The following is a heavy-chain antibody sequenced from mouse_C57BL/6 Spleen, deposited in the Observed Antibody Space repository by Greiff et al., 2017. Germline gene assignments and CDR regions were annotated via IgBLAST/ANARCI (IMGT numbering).Heavy chain of an antibody. V-gene: IGHV1-18*01. J-gene: IGHJ2*01. CDR3: AREGEWYFDY. Sequence: VQLQQPGPELVKPGASVTISCKASGYTFTDYNMDWVKQSHGQSLEWIGDINPNNGGTNYNQKFKGKATLTVDKSSSTAYMQLRSLTSEDTAVYYCAREGEWYFDYWGQGTTLTVSS. CDR1: GYTFTDYN. CDR2: INPNNGGT.